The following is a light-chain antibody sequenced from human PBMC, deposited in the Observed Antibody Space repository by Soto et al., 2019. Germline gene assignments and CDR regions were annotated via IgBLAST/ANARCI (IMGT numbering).Light chain of an antibody. V-gene: IGKV3-20*01. CDR1: QSVRSNH. J-gene: IGKJ5*01. CDR3: QQYGTSPTT. CDR2: GTS. Sequence: EIVLVQSPDTLPLSPGERVILSCRASQSVRSNHLAWYQQKPGQAPRPLMFGTSIRATGIPDRFSGSGSGTDFTLTISRLEPEDFGVYYCQQYGTSPTTFGPGTRLDVK.